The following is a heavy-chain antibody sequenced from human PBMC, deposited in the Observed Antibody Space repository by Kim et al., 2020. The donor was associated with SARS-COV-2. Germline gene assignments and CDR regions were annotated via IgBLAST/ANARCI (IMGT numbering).Heavy chain of an antibody. D-gene: IGHD4-17*01. Sequence: YHPALKSRVTISVDTSKNQFSLKLSSVTAADTAVYYCASYGDYVGGYFQHWGQGTLVTVSS. V-gene: IGHV4-59*01. CDR3: ASYGDYVGGYFQH. J-gene: IGHJ1*01.